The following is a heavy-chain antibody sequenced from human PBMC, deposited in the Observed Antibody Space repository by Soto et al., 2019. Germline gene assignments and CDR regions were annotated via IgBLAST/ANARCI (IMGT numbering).Heavy chain of an antibody. CDR2: IIPTFGIP. V-gene: IGHV1-69*01. D-gene: IGHD6-19*01. J-gene: IGHJ3*01. CDR1: GGTLNKHA. Sequence: QVQLVQSGAEVKKPGSSVKVSCKASGGTLNKHAITWVRRAPGEGLEWLGGIIPTFGIPNYSRQFQGRVTITAEDSTNTSHMELTSLTSDDTAVYYCARGGTSGWLKGAYDGWGQGTMVTVSS. CDR3: ARGGTSGWLKGAYDG.